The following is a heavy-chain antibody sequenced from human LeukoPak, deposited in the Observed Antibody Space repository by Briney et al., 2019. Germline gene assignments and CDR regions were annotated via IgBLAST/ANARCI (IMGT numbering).Heavy chain of an antibody. D-gene: IGHD2-15*01. V-gene: IGHV1-46*01. CDR2: INPSGGST. CDR3: ARDVAGAVVVVAANWFDP. J-gene: IGHJ5*02. CDR1: GYTFTSYY. Sequence: GASVKVSCKASGYTFTSYYMHWVRQAPGQGLEWMGIINPSGGSTSYAQKFQSRVTMTRDTSTSTVYMELSSLRSEDTAVYYCARDVAGAVVVVAANWFDPWGQGTLVTVSS.